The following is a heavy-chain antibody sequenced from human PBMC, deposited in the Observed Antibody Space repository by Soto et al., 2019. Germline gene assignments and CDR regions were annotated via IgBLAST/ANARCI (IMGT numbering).Heavy chain of an antibody. J-gene: IGHJ4*02. CDR1: GFTFSSDW. V-gene: IGHV3-74*01. Sequence: GGSLRLSCAASGFTFSSDWMSWVRQVPGKGLVWVSRISGDGSVRNYADSVRGRFTISRDNAKNTLFLQLNSLSVEDTALYYCVRGTVSGSFLIYWGRGTLVTVSS. CDR2: ISGDGSVR. CDR3: VRGTVSGSFLIY. D-gene: IGHD6-19*01.